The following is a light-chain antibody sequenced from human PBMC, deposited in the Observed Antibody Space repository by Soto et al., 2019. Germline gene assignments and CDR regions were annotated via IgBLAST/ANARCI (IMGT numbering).Light chain of an antibody. Sequence: DIQMTQSPSSLSASVGDRVTITCRASQGIRNYLGWYQQKPGKAPKRLIYAASSLQSGVPSRFSGSGSGTEFTLTISSLQPEDFATYYCLQHNSLPRTFGQGTKLEIK. J-gene: IGKJ2*01. CDR1: QGIRNY. V-gene: IGKV1-17*01. CDR2: AAS. CDR3: LQHNSLPRT.